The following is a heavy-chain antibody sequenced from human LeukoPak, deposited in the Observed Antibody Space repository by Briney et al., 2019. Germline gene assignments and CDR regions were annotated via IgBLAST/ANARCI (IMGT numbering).Heavy chain of an antibody. Sequence: ASVKVYCKVSGYTLTELSMHWVRQAPGKGLEWMGGFEPEDGETIYAQKFQGRVTMTEDTSTDTAYMELSSLRSEDTAVYYCATIGYCTNGVCPDYWGQGTLVTVSS. V-gene: IGHV1-24*01. CDR3: ATIGYCTNGVCPDY. CDR1: GYTLTELS. J-gene: IGHJ4*02. D-gene: IGHD2-8*01. CDR2: FEPEDGET.